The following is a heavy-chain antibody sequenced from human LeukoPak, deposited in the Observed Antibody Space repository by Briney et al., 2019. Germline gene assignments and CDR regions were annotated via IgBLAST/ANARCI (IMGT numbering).Heavy chain of an antibody. CDR3: ARLRRGYSGSDNYFDY. J-gene: IGHJ4*02. CDR2: IYYSGTT. V-gene: IGHV4-59*08. D-gene: IGHD5-12*01. CDR1: GGSISSYY. Sequence: PSETLSLTCTVSGGSISSYYWSWIRQPPGKGLEWIGYIYYSGTTNYNPSLKSRVTISVDTSKNQFSLKLSSVTAADTAVYYCARLRRGYSGSDNYFDYWGQGTLVTVSS.